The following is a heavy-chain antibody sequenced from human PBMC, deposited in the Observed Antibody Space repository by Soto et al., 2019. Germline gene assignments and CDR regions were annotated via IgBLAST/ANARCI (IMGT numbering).Heavy chain of an antibody. J-gene: IGHJ6*02. V-gene: IGHV1-46*01. Sequence: XSVKVSCKASGYPLTSYYMHWVRQAPGQGLEWMGIINPSGGSTSYAQKFQGRVTMTRDTSTSTVYMELSSLRSEDTAVYYCATEPQNYGMDVWGQGTTVTVSS. CDR1: GYPLTSYY. CDR2: INPSGGST. CDR3: ATEPQNYGMDV.